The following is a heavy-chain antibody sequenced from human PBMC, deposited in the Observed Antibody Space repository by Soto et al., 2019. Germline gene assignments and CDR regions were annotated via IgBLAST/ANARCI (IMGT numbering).Heavy chain of an antibody. J-gene: IGHJ1*01. CDR1: GYTFTSYG. D-gene: IGHD4-17*01. Sequence: ASVKVSCKASGYTFTSYGISWVRQAPGQGLEWMGWISAYNGNTNYAQKLQGRVTMTTDTSTNTAYMELRSLRSDDTAVYYCARINDYGDYELLQHWGQGTLVTVSS. CDR2: ISAYNGNT. V-gene: IGHV1-18*01. CDR3: ARINDYGDYELLQH.